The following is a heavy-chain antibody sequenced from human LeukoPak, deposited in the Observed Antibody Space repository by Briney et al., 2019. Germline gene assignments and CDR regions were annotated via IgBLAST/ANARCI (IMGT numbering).Heavy chain of an antibody. CDR1: GFTFSSYW. CDR2: TNSDGSTT. J-gene: IGHJ4*02. Sequence: TGGSLRLSCAAPGFTFSSYWMHWVRQAPGKGLVWVSGTNSDGSTTAYADSVKGRFTISRDNAKNTLYLQMNSLRAEDTAVYYCATNIVGPTLGYWGQGTLVTVSS. CDR3: ATNIVGPTLGY. V-gene: IGHV3-74*01. D-gene: IGHD1-26*01.